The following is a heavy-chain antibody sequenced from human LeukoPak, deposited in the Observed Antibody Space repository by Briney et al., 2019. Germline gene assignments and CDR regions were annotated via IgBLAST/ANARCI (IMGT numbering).Heavy chain of an antibody. CDR2: ISGSGGST. Sequence: GGSLRLSCAAAGPTFSTSAMTWVSQAQDKGLEWVSTISGSGGSTYYADSVKGRFTISRDNSKNTLYLQMTSLRAEDTAVYFCAKGQTDYDFWSGYHTWGQGTLVTVSS. CDR1: GPTFSTSA. D-gene: IGHD3-3*01. CDR3: AKGQTDYDFWSGYHT. J-gene: IGHJ4*02. V-gene: IGHV3-23*01.